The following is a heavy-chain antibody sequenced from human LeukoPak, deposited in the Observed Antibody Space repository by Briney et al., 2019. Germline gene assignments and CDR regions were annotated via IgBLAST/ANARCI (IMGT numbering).Heavy chain of an antibody. D-gene: IGHD2-21*02. CDR2: INPSTGGS. V-gene: IGHV1-2*02. CDR3: ARQYWGGDCYNP. Sequence: ASVKVSCQASGYTFTTYYMHWVRPAPGQGLQWMGWINPSTGGSKYAEKFQGRVTMTRDTSITTAYMELSRLTSDDTGVYYCARQYWGGDCYNPWGQGTLVSVAS. CDR1: GYTFTTYY. J-gene: IGHJ5*02.